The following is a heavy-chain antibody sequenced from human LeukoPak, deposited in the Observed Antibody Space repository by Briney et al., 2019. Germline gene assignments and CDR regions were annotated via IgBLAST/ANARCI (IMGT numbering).Heavy chain of an antibody. J-gene: IGHJ4*02. V-gene: IGHV2-70*11. D-gene: IGHD6-19*01. Sequence: GSGPTLVNPTQTLTLTCTFSGFSLSTSGMCVSWIRQPPGKALEWLARIDWDDDKYYSTSLKARLTISKDTSKNQVVLTMTNMDPVDTASYYCARICWLVLDYWGQGTLVTVSS. CDR2: IDWDDDK. CDR3: ARICWLVLDY. CDR1: GFSLSTSGMC.